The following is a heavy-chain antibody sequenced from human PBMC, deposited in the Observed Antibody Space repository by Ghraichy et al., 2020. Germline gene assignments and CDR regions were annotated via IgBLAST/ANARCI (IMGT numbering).Heavy chain of an antibody. CDR1: GFTFSNYA. V-gene: IGHV3-23*01. CDR2: IRGSGVKT. CDR3: AKEMDTRGWYSADY. D-gene: IGHD6-19*01. J-gene: IGHJ4*02. Sequence: WGSLRLSCAASGFTFSNYAMSWLRQAPGKGLEWVSAIRGSGVKTYYADSVRGRFTVSRDNSKNSLYLQMNRLRAEDTAVYYCAKEMDTRGWYSADYWGQGTLVTVAS.